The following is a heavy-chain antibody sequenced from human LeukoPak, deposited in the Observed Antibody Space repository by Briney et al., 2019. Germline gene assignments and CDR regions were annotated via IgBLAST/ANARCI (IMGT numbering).Heavy chain of an antibody. CDR3: ARAAAAGTRACYDY. Sequence: GASVKVSCKASGYTFTGYYMHRVRQAPGQGLEWMGWINPNSGGTNYAQKFQGWVTMTRDTSISTAYMELSRLRSDDTAVYYCARAAAAGTRACYDYWGQGTLVTVSS. CDR1: GYTFTGYY. D-gene: IGHD6-13*01. V-gene: IGHV1-2*04. CDR2: INPNSGGT. J-gene: IGHJ4*02.